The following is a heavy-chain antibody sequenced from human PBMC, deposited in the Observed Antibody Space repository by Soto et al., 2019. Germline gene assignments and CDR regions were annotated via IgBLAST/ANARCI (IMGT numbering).Heavy chain of an antibody. D-gene: IGHD3-3*01. CDR2: INHSGST. Sequence: SETLSLTCAVYGGSFSGYYWSWIRQPPGKGLEWIGEINHSGSTNYNPSLKSRVTISVDTSKNQFSLKLSSVTAADTAVYYCARESAHYDFWSGHYSGYGMDVWGQGTTVTVSS. CDR3: ARESAHYDFWSGHYSGYGMDV. V-gene: IGHV4-34*01. CDR1: GGSFSGYY. J-gene: IGHJ6*02.